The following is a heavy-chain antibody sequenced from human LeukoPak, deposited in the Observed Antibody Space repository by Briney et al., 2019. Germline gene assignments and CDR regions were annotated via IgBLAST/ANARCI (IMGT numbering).Heavy chain of an antibody. CDR3: ARRAKDTRITMVRGVIINRWFDP. Sequence: SETLSLTCAVYGVSFSGYYWSWIRQPPGKGLEWIGEINHSGSTNYNPSLKSRVTISVDTSKNQFSLKLSSVTAADTAVYYCARRAKDTRITMVRGVIINRWFDPWGQGTLVTVSS. J-gene: IGHJ5*02. V-gene: IGHV4-34*01. CDR2: INHSGST. D-gene: IGHD3-10*01. CDR1: GVSFSGYY.